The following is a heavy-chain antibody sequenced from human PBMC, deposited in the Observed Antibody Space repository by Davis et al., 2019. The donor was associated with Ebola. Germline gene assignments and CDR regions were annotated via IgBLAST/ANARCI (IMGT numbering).Heavy chain of an antibody. CDR1: GYTFTSYA. CDR3: ARGKVLEWLFHGDYYYYGMDV. V-gene: IGHV7-4-1*02. CDR2: INTNTGNP. D-gene: IGHD3-3*01. Sequence: ASVKVSCKASGYTFTSYAMNWVRQAPGQGLEWMGWINTNTGNPTYAQGFTGRFVFSLDTSVSTAYLQISSLTAEDTAVYYCARGKVLEWLFHGDYYYYGMDVWGKGTTVTVSS. J-gene: IGHJ6*04.